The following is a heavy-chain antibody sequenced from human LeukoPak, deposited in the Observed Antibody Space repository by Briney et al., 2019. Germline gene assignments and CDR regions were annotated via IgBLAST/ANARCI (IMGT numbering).Heavy chain of an antibody. J-gene: IGHJ5*02. CDR2: MNPNNGNT. D-gene: IGHD3-3*01. Sequence: ASVKVSCKASGYTFTNYDINWVRQATGQGLEWMGWMNPNNGNTGYAQKFQGRVAITRNTSISTAYMELSSLTSGDTAVYFCARGFSVGDFWSAYYPWFDPWGQGTLVTVSS. V-gene: IGHV1-8*03. CDR1: GYTFTNYD. CDR3: ARGFSVGDFWSAYYPWFDP.